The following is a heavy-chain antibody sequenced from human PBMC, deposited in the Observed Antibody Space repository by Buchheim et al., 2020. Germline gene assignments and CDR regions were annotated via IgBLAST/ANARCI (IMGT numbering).Heavy chain of an antibody. V-gene: IGHV3-7*01. Sequence: EVQLVESGGGWVRPGGSPRLSCAGSGFTFITYWMSWVRQAPGKGLEWVATMNPDGSERYYVDSVKGRFTISRDNTKNSVYLLMNTLRAEETAVYYCATYGDGAFDFWGQGT. CDR2: MNPDGSER. CDR1: GFTFITYW. CDR3: ATYGDGAFDF. D-gene: IGHD3-10*01. J-gene: IGHJ3*01.